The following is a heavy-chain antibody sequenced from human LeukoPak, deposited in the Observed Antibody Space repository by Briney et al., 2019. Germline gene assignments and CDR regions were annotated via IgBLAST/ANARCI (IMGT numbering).Heavy chain of an antibody. V-gene: IGHV4-4*07. D-gene: IGHD4-17*01. CDR2: MYSSGTT. Sequence: SETLSLTCTVSGGSISSYYWSWIRQPAGKGLEWIGRMYSSGTTNHNPSLKSRVTISVDTSKNQFSLKLSSVTASDTAVYYCATSPVTTWWFDPWGQGTLVTVSS. J-gene: IGHJ5*02. CDR3: ATSPVTTWWFDP. CDR1: GGSISSYY.